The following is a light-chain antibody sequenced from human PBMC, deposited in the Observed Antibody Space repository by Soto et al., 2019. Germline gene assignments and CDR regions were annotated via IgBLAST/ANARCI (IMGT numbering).Light chain of an antibody. Sequence: QSVLTQPPSASGTPGQRVTISCSGSSFNFGSNYVYWYQQLPGTAPKLLIYSNNQRPSGVPDRFSGSKSGTSASLAISGLRSEDEAEYYCAAWDDSLSVVFGGGTQLTVL. CDR3: AAWDDSLSVV. CDR2: SNN. V-gene: IGLV1-47*01. J-gene: IGLJ2*01. CDR1: SFNFGSNY.